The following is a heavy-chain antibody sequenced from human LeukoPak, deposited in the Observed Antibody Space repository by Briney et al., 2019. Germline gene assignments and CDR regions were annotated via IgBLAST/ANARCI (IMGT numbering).Heavy chain of an antibody. Sequence: GGSLRLSCAASGFTFSSYAMSWVRQAPGKGLEWVSAISGSGGSTYYADSVKGRFTISRDNSKNTLYLQMNSLRAEDTAVYYCAKRDGDLWSGYQYYNWFDPWGQGTLVTVSS. V-gene: IGHV3-23*01. D-gene: IGHD3-3*01. CDR2: ISGSGGST. CDR3: AKRDGDLWSGYQYYNWFDP. J-gene: IGHJ5*02. CDR1: GFTFSSYA.